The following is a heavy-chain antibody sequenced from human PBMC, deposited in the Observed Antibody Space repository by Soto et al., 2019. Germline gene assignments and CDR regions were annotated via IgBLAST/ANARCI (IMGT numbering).Heavy chain of an antibody. CDR3: TRAGVAVAANSTSRHYYYYYGMDV. Sequence: GGSLRLSCTASGFTFGDYAMSWFRQAPGKGLEWVGFIRSKAYGGTTEYAASVKGRFTISRDDSKSIAYLQMNSLKTEDTAVYCCTRAGVAVAANSTSRHYYYYYGMDVWGQGTTVTVSS. CDR1: GFTFGDYA. CDR2: IRSKAYGGTT. V-gene: IGHV3-49*03. J-gene: IGHJ6*02. D-gene: IGHD6-19*01.